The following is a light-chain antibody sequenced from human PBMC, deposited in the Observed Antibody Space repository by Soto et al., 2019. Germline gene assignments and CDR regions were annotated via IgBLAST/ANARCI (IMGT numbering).Light chain of an antibody. CDR2: VAS. CDR3: QQYNVCPLT. Sequence: EIVMTQSPATLSVSPGERATLSCRASQSVSSNLAWYQQKPGQTPKLLIYVASTRATGIPARFSGSGSGTEFTLTISSQQSEDFAVYYCQQYNVCPLTFGGGTKVEFK. J-gene: IGKJ4*01. V-gene: IGKV3-15*01. CDR1: QSVSSN.